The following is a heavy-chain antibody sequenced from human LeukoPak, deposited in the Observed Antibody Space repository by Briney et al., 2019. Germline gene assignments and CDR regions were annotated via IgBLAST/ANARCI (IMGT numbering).Heavy chain of an antibody. V-gene: IGHV1-69*04. CDR1: GGTFSSYA. D-gene: IGHD3-9*01. CDR3: ASPLYYDILTGYPAAFDI. Sequence: SAKVSCKASGGTFSSYAISWVRHALRRGREWMGRIIPILGIANYAQTFQGSDTITSDKYPSTAYTELRSLSSEETAVYYCASPLYYDILTGYPAAFDIWGQGTMVTVSS. CDR2: IIPILGIA. J-gene: IGHJ3*02.